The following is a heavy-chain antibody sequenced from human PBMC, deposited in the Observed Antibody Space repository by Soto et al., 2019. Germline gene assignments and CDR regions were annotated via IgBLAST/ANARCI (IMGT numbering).Heavy chain of an antibody. CDR2: ISSSSSYI. J-gene: IGHJ4*02. Sequence: PRGSLRLSCAASGFTFSSYSMNWVRQAPGKGLEWVSSISSSSSYIYYADSVKGRFTISRDNAKNSLYLQMNSLRAEDTAVYYCVRDRSYGDPYYFDYSGQGTLVTVSS. D-gene: IGHD2-21*02. V-gene: IGHV3-21*01. CDR1: GFTFSSYS. CDR3: VRDRSYGDPYYFDY.